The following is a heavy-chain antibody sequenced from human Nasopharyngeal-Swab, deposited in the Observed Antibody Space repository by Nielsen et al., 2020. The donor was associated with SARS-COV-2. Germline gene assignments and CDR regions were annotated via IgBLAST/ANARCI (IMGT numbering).Heavy chain of an antibody. D-gene: IGHD3-22*01. CDR1: GGSISSSNW. V-gene: IGHV4-4*02. CDR3: ARGGSSGYFRYYFDY. J-gene: IGHJ4*02. CDR2: IYHSGST. Sequence: SETLSLTCAVSGGSISSSNWWSWVRQPPGKGLEWIGEIYHSGSTNYNPSLKSRATISVDKSKNQFSLKLSSVTAADTAVYYCARGGSSGYFRYYFDYWGQGTLVTVSS.